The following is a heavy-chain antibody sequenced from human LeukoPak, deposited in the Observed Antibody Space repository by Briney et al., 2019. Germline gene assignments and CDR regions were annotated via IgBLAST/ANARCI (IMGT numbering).Heavy chain of an antibody. D-gene: IGHD5-12*01. CDR3: ATGLGDSGYDFLVY. V-gene: IGHV4-34*01. J-gene: IGHJ4*02. CDR1: GGSFSGYY. CDR2: INDSGNT. Sequence: PSETLSLTCAVYGGSFSGYYWNWISQPPGKGLEWIGEINDSGNTNYNPSLKSRVTLSVDTTKNQFSLKLSSVTAADSAIYYCATGLGDSGYDFLVYWGQGSLVTVSS.